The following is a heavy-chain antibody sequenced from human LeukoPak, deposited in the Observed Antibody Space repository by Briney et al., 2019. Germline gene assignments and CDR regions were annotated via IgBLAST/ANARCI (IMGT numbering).Heavy chain of an antibody. CDR3: ARDPRGYSYGLDY. V-gene: IGHV3-30-3*01. CDR1: EFTFSTYA. Sequence: GGSLRLSCAASEFTFSTYAMNWVRQAPGKGLEWVAVISYDGSHKYYADSVKGRFTISRDNSKNTLYLQMNSLRAEDTAVYYCARDPRGYSYGLDYWGQGTLVTVSS. J-gene: IGHJ4*02. CDR2: ISYDGSHK. D-gene: IGHD5-18*01.